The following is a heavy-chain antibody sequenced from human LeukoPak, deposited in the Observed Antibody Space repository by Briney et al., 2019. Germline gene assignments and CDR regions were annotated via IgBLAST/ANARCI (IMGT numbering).Heavy chain of an antibody. V-gene: IGHV1-18*01. D-gene: IGHD6-19*01. Sequence: ASVKVSCKASGYTFTSYGISWVRQAPGQGLEWMGWISAYNGNTSYAQKLQGRVTMTTDTSTSTAYMELRSLRSDDTAVYYCARRYSSGWYRYYFDYWGQGTLVTVSS. CDR1: GYTFTSYG. J-gene: IGHJ4*02. CDR3: ARRYSSGWYRYYFDY. CDR2: ISAYNGNT.